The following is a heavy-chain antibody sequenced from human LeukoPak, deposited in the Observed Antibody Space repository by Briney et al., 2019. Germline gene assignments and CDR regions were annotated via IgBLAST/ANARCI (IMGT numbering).Heavy chain of an antibody. CDR2: IHYSGST. CDR3: ARLLSDYFDS. V-gene: IGHV4-59*08. J-gene: IGHJ4*02. Sequence: SETLSLTCSVSGGSISDYYWSWIRQPPGKGLEWIGYIHYSGSTNYNPSLKSRVTISVDTSKNRFSLKLTSVTAADTAVYYCARLLSDYFDSWGQGTLVTVSS. D-gene: IGHD3-10*01. CDR1: GGSISDYY.